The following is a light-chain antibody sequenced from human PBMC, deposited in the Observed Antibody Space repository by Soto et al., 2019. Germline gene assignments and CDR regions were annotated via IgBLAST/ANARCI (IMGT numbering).Light chain of an antibody. V-gene: IGKV1-5*01. CDR2: DAS. CDR3: QQYNSYSV. Sequence: GDRVTITCRASQSISSWLAWYQQKPGKAPKLLNYDASSLESGVPSRFSGSGSGTEFTLTISSLQPDAFATYYCQQYNSYSVFGQGTRLEIK. CDR1: QSISSW. J-gene: IGKJ5*01.